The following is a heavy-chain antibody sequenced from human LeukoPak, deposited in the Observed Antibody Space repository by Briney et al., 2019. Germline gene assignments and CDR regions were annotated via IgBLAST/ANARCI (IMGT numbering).Heavy chain of an antibody. CDR1: GFTFSSYA. J-gene: IGHJ6*03. CDR3: ARRNYMDV. V-gene: IGHV3-30*04. CDR2: ISYDGSNK. Sequence: GRSLRLSCAASGFTFSSYAMHWVRQAPGKGLEWVAVISYDGSNKYYADSVKGRFTISRDNSKNTLYLQMNSLRAEDTAVYYCARRNYMDVWGKGTTVTVSS.